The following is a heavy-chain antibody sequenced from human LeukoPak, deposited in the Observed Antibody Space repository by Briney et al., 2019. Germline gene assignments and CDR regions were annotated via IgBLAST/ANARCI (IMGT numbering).Heavy chain of an antibody. D-gene: IGHD1-26*01. V-gene: IGHV3-48*02. CDR2: ISTSSSTI. CDR3: ARRYSGSYYAVDY. CDR1: GFTFSSYS. J-gene: IGHJ4*02. Sequence: PGGSLRLSCAASGFTFSSYSMNWVRQAPGKGLEWVSYISTSSSTIYYADSVKGRFTISRDNAKNSLYPQMNSLRDEDTAVYYCARRYSGSYYAVDYWGQGTLVTVSS.